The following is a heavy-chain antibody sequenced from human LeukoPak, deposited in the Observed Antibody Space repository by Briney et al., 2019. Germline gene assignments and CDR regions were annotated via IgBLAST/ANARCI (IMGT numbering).Heavy chain of an antibody. CDR2: IWHDGSNQ. Sequence: GRSLRLSCAASGFTFSSYGMHWVRQAPGKGLEWVAVIWHDGSNQYYADSVKGRFTISRDNSKDTIYLQMDSLRAEDTAIYYCARYDGYVFYIDYWGQGTLVTVSS. D-gene: IGHD5-24*01. CDR3: ARYDGYVFYIDY. V-gene: IGHV3-33*01. J-gene: IGHJ4*02. CDR1: GFTFSSYG.